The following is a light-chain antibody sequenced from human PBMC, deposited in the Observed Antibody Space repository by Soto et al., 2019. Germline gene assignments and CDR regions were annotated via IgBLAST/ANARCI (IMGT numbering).Light chain of an antibody. V-gene: IGLV2-11*01. CDR2: DVN. CDR3: GSYSNTATRV. Sequence: QSALTQPRSVSGSPGQSVTISCTGTSSDVGGYNYVSWYQQHPGKAPKLIVYDVNKRPSGVPDRFSGSKSGNTASLTISGLQAGDEADYYCGSYSNTATRVFGGGTQLTVL. J-gene: IGLJ7*01. CDR1: SSDVGGYNY.